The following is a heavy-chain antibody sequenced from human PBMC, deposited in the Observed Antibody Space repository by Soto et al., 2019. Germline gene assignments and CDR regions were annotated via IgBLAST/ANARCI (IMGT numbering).Heavy chain of an antibody. J-gene: IGHJ6*02. V-gene: IGHV4-31*03. Sequence: QVQLQESGPGLVKPSQTLSLTCTVSGGSISSGGYYWSWIRQHPGKGLEWLGYIYYSGSTYYNPSLKSRVTISVDTSKNQFSLKLSSVTAADTAVYYCARDRITIFGPHYYYYGMDVWGQGTTVTVSS. CDR1: GGSISSGGYY. CDR2: IYYSGST. CDR3: ARDRITIFGPHYYYYGMDV. D-gene: IGHD3-3*01.